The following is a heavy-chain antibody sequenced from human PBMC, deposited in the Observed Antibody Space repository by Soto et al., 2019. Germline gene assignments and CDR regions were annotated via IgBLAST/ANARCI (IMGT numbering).Heavy chain of an antibody. CDR1: GDSVSSNSAA. J-gene: IGHJ6*02. V-gene: IGHV6-1*01. Sequence: PSQTLSLTCAISGDSVSSNSAAWNWIRQSPSRGLEWLGRTYYRSKWYNDYAVSVKSRITINPDTSKNLFSLQLNSVTPEDTAVYYCARSPWREYYYDSISYYYYGLDVWGQGTTVTSP. D-gene: IGHD3-22*01. CDR3: ARSPWREYYYDSISYYYYGLDV. CDR2: TYYRSKWYN.